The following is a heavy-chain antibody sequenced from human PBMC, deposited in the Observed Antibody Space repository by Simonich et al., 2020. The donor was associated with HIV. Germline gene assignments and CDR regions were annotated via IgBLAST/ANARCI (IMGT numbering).Heavy chain of an antibody. J-gene: IGHJ4*02. CDR2: INHSGST. V-gene: IGHV4-34*01. CDR1: GGSFSGYY. D-gene: IGHD2-2*01. Sequence: QVQLQQWGAGLLKPSETLSLTCAVYGGSFSGYYWSWIRQPPGKGLVWIGEINHSGSTNNNPSLKSRVTISVDTSKNQFSLKLSSVTAADTAVYYCARGFYQRLYYFDYWGQGTLVTVSS. CDR3: ARGFYQRLYYFDY.